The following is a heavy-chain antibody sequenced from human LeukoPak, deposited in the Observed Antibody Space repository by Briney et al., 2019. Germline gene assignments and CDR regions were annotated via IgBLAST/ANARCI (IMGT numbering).Heavy chain of an antibody. CDR2: INHSGST. V-gene: IGHV4-34*01. D-gene: IGHD6-13*01. J-gene: IGHJ4*02. CDR1: GGSFTGYY. CDR3: ARGRGYSSSWVDY. Sequence: SETLCLTCAVYGGSFTGYYWSWIRQPPGKVLVGIGEINHSGSTNYNPSLKSRVTISVDTSKNQFPLKLSSVTAADTAVYYCARGRGYSSSWVDYWGQGTLVTVSS.